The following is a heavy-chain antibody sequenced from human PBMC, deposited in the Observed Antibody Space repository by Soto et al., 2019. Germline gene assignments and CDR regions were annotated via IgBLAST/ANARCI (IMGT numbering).Heavy chain of an antibody. V-gene: IGHV3-23*01. CDR2: TSGSGSST. D-gene: IGHD2-15*01. CDR1: GFTFSAYA. J-gene: IGHJ6*02. CDR3: AKGCGRYYYYHGTDV. Sequence: GGSLRLSCAASGFTFSAYAMIWVRQAPGKGLEWVSATSGSGSSTYYPDSVKGRFTISRDNSKNTLFLEMNSLRAEDTAVYYCAKGCGRYYYYHGTDVWGQGTTVTVSS.